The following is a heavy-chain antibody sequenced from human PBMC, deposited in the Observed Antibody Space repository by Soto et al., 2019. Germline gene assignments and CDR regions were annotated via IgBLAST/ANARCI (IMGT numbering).Heavy chain of an antibody. D-gene: IGHD6-13*01. J-gene: IGHJ5*02. V-gene: IGHV1-46*03. CDR1: GDTFTIYY. Sequence: ASVEVSCKASGDTFTIYYMHWVRQAPGQGLEWMGIINPSGGSTSYAQKFQGRVTMTRDTSTSTVYMELSSLRSEDTAVYYCARSLTPGIENWFDPWGQGTLVTVYS. CDR3: ARSLTPGIENWFDP. CDR2: INPSGGST.